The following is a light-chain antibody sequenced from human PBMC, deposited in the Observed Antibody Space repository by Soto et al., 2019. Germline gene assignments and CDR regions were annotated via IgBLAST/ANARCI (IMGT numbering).Light chain of an antibody. CDR2: EVS. J-gene: IGLJ2*01. Sequence: QSALTQPPSVYGSPGQSVTIACTGTSSDVGNYNRVSWYQQPPGTAPRLMIYEVSNRPSGVPDRFSGSKSGNTASLTISGLQAEDEADYYCSSYTSSSTFAVVFGGGTKLTVL. V-gene: IGLV2-18*02. CDR1: SSDVGNYNR. CDR3: SSYTSSSTFAVV.